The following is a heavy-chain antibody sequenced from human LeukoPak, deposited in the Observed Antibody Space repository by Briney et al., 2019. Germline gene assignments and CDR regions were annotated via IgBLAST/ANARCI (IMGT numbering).Heavy chain of an antibody. CDR3: ARDRGDYGDYATFDY. Sequence: GASVKVSCKASGYTFTGYYMHWVRQAPGQGLEWMGWINPNSGGTNYAQKFQGRVTMTRDTSISTAYMELSRLRSDDTAVYYCARDRGDYGDYATFDYWGQGTLVTVSS. V-gene: IGHV1-2*02. CDR2: INPNSGGT. D-gene: IGHD4-17*01. J-gene: IGHJ4*02. CDR1: GYTFTGYY.